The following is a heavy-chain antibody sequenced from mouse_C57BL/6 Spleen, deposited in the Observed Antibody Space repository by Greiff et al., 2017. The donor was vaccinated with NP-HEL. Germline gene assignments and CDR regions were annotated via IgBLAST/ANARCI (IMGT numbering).Heavy chain of an antibody. CDR2: IYPRSGNT. CDR3: ARRVITTVVGGYVDV. D-gene: IGHD1-1*01. V-gene: IGHV1-81*01. CDR1: GYTFTSYG. J-gene: IGHJ1*03. Sequence: QVQLQQSGAELARPGASVKLSCKASGYTFTSYGISWVKQRTGQGLEWIGEIYPRSGNTYYNEKFKGKATLTADKSSSTAYMERRSLTSEDSAVYFCARRVITTVVGGYVDVWGTGTTVTVSS.